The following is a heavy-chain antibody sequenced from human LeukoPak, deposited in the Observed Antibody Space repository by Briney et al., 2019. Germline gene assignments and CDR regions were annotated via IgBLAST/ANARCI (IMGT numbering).Heavy chain of an antibody. CDR2: IYYSGST. CDR1: GASITTDAYY. D-gene: IGHD3-10*01. Sequence: SETLSLTCTVSGASITTDAYYWGWIRQPPGKGLAWIGSIYYSGSTNYNPSLKSRVTISVDTSKNQFSLKLSSVTAADTAVYYCARADYYEAFDIWGQGTMVTVSS. J-gene: IGHJ3*02. V-gene: IGHV4-39*07. CDR3: ARADYYEAFDI.